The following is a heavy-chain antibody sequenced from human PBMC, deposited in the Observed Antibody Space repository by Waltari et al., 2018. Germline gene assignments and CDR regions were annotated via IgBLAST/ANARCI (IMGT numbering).Heavy chain of an antibody. CDR3: ANLLYSSGWSYYFDY. CDR2: IIPIFGTA. J-gene: IGHJ4*02. Sequence: QVQLVQSGAEVKKPGSSVKVSCKASGGTFSSYAISWVRQAPGQGLEWMGGIIPIFGTANYAQKFHGRVTITTDESTSTAYMELSSLRSEDTAVYYCANLLYSSGWSYYFDYWGQGTLVTVSS. V-gene: IGHV1-69*05. D-gene: IGHD6-19*01. CDR1: GGTFSSYA.